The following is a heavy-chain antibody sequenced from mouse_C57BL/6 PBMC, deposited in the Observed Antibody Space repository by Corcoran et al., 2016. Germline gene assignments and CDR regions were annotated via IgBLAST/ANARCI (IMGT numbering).Heavy chain of an antibody. J-gene: IGHJ2*01. Sequence: EVQLQQSGPVLVKPGASVKMSCKASGYTFTDYYMNWVKQSHGKSLEWIGVINPYNGGTSYNQKFKGKATLTVDKSSSTAYMELNSLTSEDSAVYYCARDWYYFDYWGQGTTLTVSS. CDR1: GYTFTDYY. CDR3: ARDWYYFDY. D-gene: IGHD4-1*01. V-gene: IGHV1-19*01. CDR2: INPYNGGT.